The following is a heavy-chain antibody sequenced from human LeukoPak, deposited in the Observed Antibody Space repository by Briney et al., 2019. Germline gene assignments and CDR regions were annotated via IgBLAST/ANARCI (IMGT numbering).Heavy chain of an antibody. CDR2: ISYDGSNK. J-gene: IGHJ4*02. V-gene: IGHV3-30*03. CDR3: ARDLVGSHTSYSSGAWDY. Sequence: RRSLRLSCAASGFTFSIYGMHWVRQAPGKGLEWVAVISYDGSNKYYADSVKGRFTISRDNSKNTLYLQMNSLRAEDTAVYYCARDLVGSHTSYSSGAWDYWGQGTLVTVSS. D-gene: IGHD3-9*01. CDR1: GFTFSIYG.